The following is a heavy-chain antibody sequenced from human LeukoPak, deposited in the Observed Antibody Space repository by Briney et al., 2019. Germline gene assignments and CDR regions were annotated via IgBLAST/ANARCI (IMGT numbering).Heavy chain of an antibody. J-gene: IGHJ4*02. Sequence: GGSLRLSCAASGFTFDTYWMSWVRQAPGKGLEWVANIKQGGSEKDYVDSVKGRFTISRDNAKNSLYLQMNSLRAEDTGVYYCARDARLRSGELLFGLFDYWGQGILVTVSS. CDR2: IKQGGSEK. V-gene: IGHV3-7*01. CDR3: ARDARLRSGELLFGLFDY. D-gene: IGHD3-16*01. CDR1: GFTFDTYW.